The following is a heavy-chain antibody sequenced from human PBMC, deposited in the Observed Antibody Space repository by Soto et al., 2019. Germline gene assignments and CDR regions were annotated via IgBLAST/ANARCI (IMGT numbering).Heavy chain of an antibody. V-gene: IGHV3-33*01. CDR1: GFTFSSYG. CDR3: ARVSEGGSYYGGLDY. J-gene: IGHJ4*02. Sequence: QVQLVESGGCVVQPGRSLRLSCAASGFTFSSYGMHWVRQAPGKGLEWVAVIWYDGSNKYYADSVKGRFTISRDNSKNTLYLQMNSLRAEDTAVYYCARVSEGGSYYGGLDYRGQGTLVTVSS. D-gene: IGHD1-26*01. CDR2: IWYDGSNK.